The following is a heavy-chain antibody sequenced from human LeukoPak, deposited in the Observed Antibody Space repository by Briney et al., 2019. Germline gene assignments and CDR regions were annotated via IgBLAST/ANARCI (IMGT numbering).Heavy chain of an antibody. V-gene: IGHV3-48*01. J-gene: IGHJ4*02. CDR2: ISSNRRTM. CDR3: ARDSSGWYQLVR. D-gene: IGHD6-19*01. Sequence: GESLKISCAGSGFTFSSYSMNWVRQAPGKGLEWVSYISSNRRTMYYADPVKGRFTISRDNAKNSLHLQMNSLRAEDTAVYYCARDSSGWYQLVRWGQGTLVTVSS. CDR1: GFTFSSYS.